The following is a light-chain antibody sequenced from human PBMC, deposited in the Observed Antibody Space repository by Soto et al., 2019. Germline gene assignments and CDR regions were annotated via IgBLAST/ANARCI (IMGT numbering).Light chain of an antibody. Sequence: DIQLTQSPFILSASVGDSITISCRASQSMGNSLAWYQQKPGKAPKVLIYAGSSLDSGVPSRFSASGFGTDFTLRVNSLQPDVFATYYCQHYNRYSGTFGQGTKVEV. J-gene: IGKJ1*01. CDR1: QSMGNS. CDR3: QHYNRYSGT. CDR2: AGS. V-gene: IGKV1-5*01.